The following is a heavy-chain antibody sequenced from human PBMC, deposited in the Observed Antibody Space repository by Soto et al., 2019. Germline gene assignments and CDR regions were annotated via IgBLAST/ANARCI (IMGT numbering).Heavy chain of an antibody. J-gene: IGHJ5*02. CDR2: IYYSGST. Sequence: SETLSLTCTVSGGSISSYYWIWIRQPPGKGLEWIGYIYYSGSTNYNPSLKSRVTISVDTSKNQFSLKLSSVTAADTAVYYCARLNSLYGSGSRTHRWFYPWGQGNLVTVSS. V-gene: IGHV4-59*01. D-gene: IGHD3-10*01. CDR3: ARLNSLYGSGSRTHRWFYP. CDR1: GGSISSYY.